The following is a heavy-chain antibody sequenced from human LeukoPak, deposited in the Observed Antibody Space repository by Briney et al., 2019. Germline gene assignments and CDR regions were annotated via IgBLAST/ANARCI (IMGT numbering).Heavy chain of an antibody. V-gene: IGHV3-11*01. CDR2: ISSSGSTI. J-gene: IGHJ3*02. CDR1: GFTFSDYY. D-gene: IGHD5-12*01. Sequence: GGSLRLSCAASGFTFSDYYMSWIRQAPGKGLEWVSYISSSGSTIYYADSVKGRFTISRDNSKNTLYLQMNSLRAEDTAVYYCAKGQWLRLLSAFDIWGQGTMVTVSS. CDR3: AKGQWLRLLSAFDI.